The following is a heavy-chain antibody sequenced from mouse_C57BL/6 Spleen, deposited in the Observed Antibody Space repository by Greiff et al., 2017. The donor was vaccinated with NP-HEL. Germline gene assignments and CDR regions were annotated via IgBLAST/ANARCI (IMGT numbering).Heavy chain of an antibody. D-gene: IGHD3-3*01. CDR1: GYSFTSGYY. J-gene: IGHJ4*01. CDR2: ISYDGCN. CDR3: AREGPYYAMDY. V-gene: IGHV3-6*01. Sequence: ESGPGLVKPSQSLSLTCSASGYSFTSGYYWYWIRQFPGNILEWMGYISYDGCNNYHPSLKNRIAITLDTSKNQFFLKLNSVTTEDTATYYCAREGPYYAMDYWGQGTSVTVSS.